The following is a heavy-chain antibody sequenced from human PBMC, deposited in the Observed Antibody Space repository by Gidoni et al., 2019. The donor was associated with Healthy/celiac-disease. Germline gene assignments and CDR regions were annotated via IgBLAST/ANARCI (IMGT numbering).Heavy chain of an antibody. V-gene: IGHV1-18*01. D-gene: IGHD3-3*01. CDR1: GYTFTSYG. Sequence: QVQLVQSGAEVKKPGASVKVSCKASGYTFTSYGISWVRQAPGQGLEWMGWISAYNGNTNYAQKLQGRVTMTTDTSTSTAYMELRSLRSDDTAVYYCARVSYDFWSGYYNGDYYYGMDVWGQGTTVTVSS. CDR3: ARVSYDFWSGYYNGDYYYGMDV. J-gene: IGHJ6*02. CDR2: ISAYNGNT.